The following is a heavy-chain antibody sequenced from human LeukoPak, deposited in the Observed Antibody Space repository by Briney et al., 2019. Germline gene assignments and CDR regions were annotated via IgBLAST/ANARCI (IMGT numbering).Heavy chain of an antibody. CDR1: GYTFTAYY. D-gene: IGHD6-13*01. Sequence: GASVKGSCKASGYTFTAYYMHWVRQAPGQGLEWMGWINPNSGGTNYAQKFQGRVTMTRDTSISTAYMELSRLTSDDTAVYYCAREEQHQRGRHFEYWGQGTLVTVSS. CDR3: AREEQHQRGRHFEY. J-gene: IGHJ4*02. V-gene: IGHV1-2*02. CDR2: INPNSGGT.